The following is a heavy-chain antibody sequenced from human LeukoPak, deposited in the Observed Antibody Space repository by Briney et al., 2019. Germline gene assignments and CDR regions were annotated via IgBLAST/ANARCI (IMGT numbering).Heavy chain of an antibody. Sequence: GGSLRLSCAASGFTFSSYSMNWVRQAPGKGLEWVSYISSSSSTIYYADSMKGRFTISRDNSKNTLYLQMNSLRAEDTAVYYCARSLGVVIITLDYWGQGTLVTVSS. V-gene: IGHV3-48*01. CDR2: ISSSSSTI. CDR3: ARSLGVVIITLDY. J-gene: IGHJ4*02. CDR1: GFTFSSYS. D-gene: IGHD3-22*01.